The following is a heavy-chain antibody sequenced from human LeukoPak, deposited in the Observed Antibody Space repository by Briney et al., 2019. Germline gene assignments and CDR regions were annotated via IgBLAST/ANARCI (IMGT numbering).Heavy chain of an antibody. V-gene: IGHV4-59*12. CDR3: ERAATPHYAFDI. D-gene: IGHD6-25*01. CDR2: IYYSGST. CDR1: GGSINNYY. J-gene: IGHJ3*02. Sequence: SETLSLTCIVSGGSINNYYWSWIRQPPGKGLEYIGYIYYSGSTNYNPSLKSRVTISVDTSKNQFSLKLSSVTAADTAVYYCERAATPHYAFDIWGQGTMVTVSS.